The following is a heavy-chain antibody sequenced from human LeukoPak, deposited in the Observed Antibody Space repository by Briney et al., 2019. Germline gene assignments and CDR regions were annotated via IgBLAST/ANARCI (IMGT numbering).Heavy chain of an antibody. J-gene: IGHJ4*02. D-gene: IGHD1-1*01. Sequence: GSSVKVSCKASGGTFSSYTISWVRQAPGQGLEWMGRIIPILGIANYAQKFQGRVTITADKSTSTAYMELSSLRSEDTAVYHCARETAEYNLLWYFDYWGQGTLVTVSS. CDR3: ARETAEYNLLWYFDY. CDR1: GGTFSSYT. V-gene: IGHV1-69*04. CDR2: IIPILGIA.